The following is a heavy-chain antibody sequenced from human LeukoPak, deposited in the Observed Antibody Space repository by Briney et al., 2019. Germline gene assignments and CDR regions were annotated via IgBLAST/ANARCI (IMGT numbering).Heavy chain of an antibody. CDR3: ARGHWGLDC. Sequence: GGSLRLSCAASGFTFSSYAMSWVRQAPGKGLEWVSAISGSGGSTYYADSVKGRFTISRDNAKNSLYLQMNSLRAEDTAVYYCARGHWGLDCWGQGVLVTVSS. D-gene: IGHD3-16*01. CDR1: GFTFSSYA. CDR2: ISGSGGST. J-gene: IGHJ4*02. V-gene: IGHV3-23*01.